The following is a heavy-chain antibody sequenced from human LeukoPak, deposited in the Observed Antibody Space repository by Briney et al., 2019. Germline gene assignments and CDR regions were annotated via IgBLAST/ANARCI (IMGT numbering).Heavy chain of an antibody. CDR1: GYSFTSYW. CDR3: ARHGGYSYGYLRAFDY. CDR2: IYPGDSDT. V-gene: IGHV5-51*01. Sequence: GESLKISCKGSGYSFTSYWIGWVRQMPGKGLEWMGIIYPGDSDTRYSPSFQGQVTISADKSISTAYLQWSSLKASDTAMYYCARHGGYSYGYLRAFDYWGQGTLVTVSS. J-gene: IGHJ4*02. D-gene: IGHD5-18*01.